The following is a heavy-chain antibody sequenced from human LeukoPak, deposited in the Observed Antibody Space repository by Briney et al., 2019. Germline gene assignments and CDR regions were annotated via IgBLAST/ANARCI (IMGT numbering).Heavy chain of an antibody. CDR1: GGSISSSITSY. D-gene: IGHD1-26*01. CDR2: IYYSAST. J-gene: IGHJ6*03. Sequence: SETLSLTCSVSGGSISSSITSYWGWVRQPPGKGLEWIGHIYYSASTSYNPSLKSRVTMSVDSSKNQFSLKLTSVTAADTAVYYCAAFYSGRYPTYYYMDVWGKGTTVTVSS. CDR3: AAFYSGRYPTYYYMDV. V-gene: IGHV4-39*01.